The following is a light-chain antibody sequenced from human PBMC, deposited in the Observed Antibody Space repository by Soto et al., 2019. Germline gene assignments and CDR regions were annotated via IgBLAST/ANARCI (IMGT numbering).Light chain of an antibody. CDR1: QSVFYSSNNKKS. CDR2: WAS. CDR3: QQYYNTPLT. V-gene: IGKV4-1*01. J-gene: IGKJ4*01. Sequence: DIVMTQSPDSLAVSLGERATINCKSSQSVFYSSNNKKSVAWYQQKPGQPPKLLIYWASTREFVVPDRFSGSGSGTDFTLTISSLQAEDVAVYYCQQYYNTPLTFGGGTKVEIE.